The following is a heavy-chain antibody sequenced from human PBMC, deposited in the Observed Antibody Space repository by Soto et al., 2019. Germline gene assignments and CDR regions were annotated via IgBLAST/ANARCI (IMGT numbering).Heavy chain of an antibody. D-gene: IGHD3-3*01. CDR3: AKDKRDFYYYYMDV. CDR2: ISYDGSNK. V-gene: IGHV3-30*18. CDR1: GFTFSSYG. J-gene: IGHJ6*03. Sequence: QVQLVESGGGVVQPGRSLRLSCAASGFTFSSYGMHWVRQAPGKGLEWVAVISYDGSNKYYADSVKGRFTISRDNSKNTLYLQMNSLRAEDTAVYYCAKDKRDFYYYYMDVWGKGTTVTVSS.